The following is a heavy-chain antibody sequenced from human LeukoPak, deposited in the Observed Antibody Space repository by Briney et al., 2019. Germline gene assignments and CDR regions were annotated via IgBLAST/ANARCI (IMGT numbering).Heavy chain of an antibody. Sequence: PGESLRLSCAASGFTFSSHAMSWVRQAPGKGLEWVSVISGSGGNTYYADSVKGRFTISRDNSKDTLYLQMNSLSVEDTAVYYCAKGRWNNGYDSDFDYWGQGTLVTVSS. V-gene: IGHV3-23*01. D-gene: IGHD5-12*01. CDR3: AKGRWNNGYDSDFDY. J-gene: IGHJ4*02. CDR1: GFTFSSHA. CDR2: ISGSGGNT.